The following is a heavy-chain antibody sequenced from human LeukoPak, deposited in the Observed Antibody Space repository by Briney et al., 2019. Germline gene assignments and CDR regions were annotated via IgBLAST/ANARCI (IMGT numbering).Heavy chain of an antibody. CDR2: INLNSGGT. D-gene: IGHD3-10*01. J-gene: IGHJ5*02. Sequence: ASVKVSCKASGYTFTGYYIHWVRQAPGQGLECVGWINLNSGGTSYAQKFQGRVTMTRDTSISTAYMELSRLRSDDTAVYYCARGGSGSYFSWLDPWGQGTLVTVSS. CDR3: ARGGSGSYFSWLDP. V-gene: IGHV1-2*02. CDR1: GYTFTGYY.